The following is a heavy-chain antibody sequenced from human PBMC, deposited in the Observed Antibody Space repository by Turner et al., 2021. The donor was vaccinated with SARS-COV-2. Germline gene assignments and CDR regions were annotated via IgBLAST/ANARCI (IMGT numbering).Heavy chain of an antibody. CDR3: ARVLWLYWYFDL. Sequence: EVQLVESGGGLVQPGGALRPSCAASGFTFSSYWMSWVRQAPGKGLEWVANIKQDGSEKYYVDSVKGRFTISRDNAKNSLYLQMNSLRAEDTAVYYCARVLWLYWYFDLWGRGTLVTVSS. V-gene: IGHV3-7*01. J-gene: IGHJ2*01. CDR1: GFTFSSYW. D-gene: IGHD3-16*01. CDR2: IKQDGSEK.